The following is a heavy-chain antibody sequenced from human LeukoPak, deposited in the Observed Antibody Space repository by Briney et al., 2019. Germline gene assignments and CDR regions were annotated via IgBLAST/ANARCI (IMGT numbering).Heavy chain of an antibody. Sequence: GGSPRLSCAASGFTFSDYYMSWIRQAPGKGLEWVSYISSSGSTIFYADSVKGRFSISRDDANNSLYLQMSSLRAEDTAVYYCARASPQLRFLQWFGDPFDYWGQGTLVTVSS. V-gene: IGHV3-11*04. J-gene: IGHJ4*02. CDR1: GFTFSDYY. D-gene: IGHD3-3*01. CDR3: ARASPQLRFLQWFGDPFDY. CDR2: ISSSGSTI.